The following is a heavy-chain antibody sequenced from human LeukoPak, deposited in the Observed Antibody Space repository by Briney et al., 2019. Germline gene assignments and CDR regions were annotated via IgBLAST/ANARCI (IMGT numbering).Heavy chain of an antibody. D-gene: IGHD3-22*01. CDR1: GFTFDDYA. V-gene: IGHV3-9*01. CDR3: XXXXNYYDSSGYIFDY. Sequence: GGSLRLSCAASGFTFDDYAMHWVRQAPGKGLEWVSGISWNSGSIGYADSVKGRFTISRDNAKNSLYLQMNSLRAEDTALYYCXXXXNYYDSSGYIFDYWGQGTLVTVSS. J-gene: IGHJ4*02. CDR2: ISWNSGSI.